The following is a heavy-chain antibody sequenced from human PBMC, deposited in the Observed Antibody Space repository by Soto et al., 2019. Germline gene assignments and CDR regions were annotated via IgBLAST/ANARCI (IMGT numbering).Heavy chain of an antibody. J-gene: IGHJ6*03. Sequence: QVPLVQSGAEVKKPGASVKVSCKASGYTFTSYGISWVRQAPGQGLEWMGWISAYNGNTNYAQKLQGRVTMTTDTSTSTAYMELRSLRSGDTAVYYCARDLADIVVVVAADYYYYMDVWGKGTTVTVSS. D-gene: IGHD2-15*01. V-gene: IGHV1-18*01. CDR3: ARDLADIVVVVAADYYYYMDV. CDR2: ISAYNGNT. CDR1: GYTFTSYG.